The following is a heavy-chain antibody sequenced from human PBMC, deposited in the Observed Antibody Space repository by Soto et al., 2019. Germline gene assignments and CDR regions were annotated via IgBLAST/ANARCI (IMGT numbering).Heavy chain of an antibody. D-gene: IGHD1-7*01. CDR1: GYTFTDYY. J-gene: IGHJ4*02. V-gene: IGHV1-2*02. CDR2: INPNSGGP. CDR3: ARGGIIGTPPDY. Sequence: ASVKVSCKTSGYTFTDYYMHWVRHAPGQGLEWMGWINPNSGGPISAQKFQGRVTISVDRSINTAYLQWSSLKASDTAMYFCARGGIIGTPPDYWGQGTQVTVSS.